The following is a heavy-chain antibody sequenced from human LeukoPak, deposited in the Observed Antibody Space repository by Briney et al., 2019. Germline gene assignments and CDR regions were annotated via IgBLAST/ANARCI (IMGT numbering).Heavy chain of an antibody. V-gene: IGHV1-3*03. CDR2: INAGNGNT. Sequence: GASVKVSCKASGYTFTSYAMHWVRLAPGERLEWMGWINAGNGNTKYSQEFQGRVTITRDTSASTAYMELSSLRSEDMAVYYCARVGYYYDSSGYNRPDAFDIWGQGTMVTVSS. J-gene: IGHJ3*02. D-gene: IGHD3-22*01. CDR1: GYTFTSYA. CDR3: ARVGYYYDSSGYNRPDAFDI.